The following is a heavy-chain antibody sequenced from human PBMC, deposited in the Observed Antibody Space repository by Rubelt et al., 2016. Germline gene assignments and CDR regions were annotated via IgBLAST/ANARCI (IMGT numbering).Heavy chain of an antibody. V-gene: IGHV4-4*02. J-gene: IGHJ4*02. CDR1: GGSISSSDW. D-gene: IGHD4-17*01. CDR3: ATWTTVTTGLAY. CDR2: INHRGST. Sequence: QVQLQESGPGLVKPSGTLSLTCVVSGGSISSSDWWSWVRQPPGKGLEWIGEINHRGSTNYNPYLKRRVTISVDRSKNQCSRKVMSVTAADTAVYYCATWTTVTTGLAYWGQGTLVTVSS.